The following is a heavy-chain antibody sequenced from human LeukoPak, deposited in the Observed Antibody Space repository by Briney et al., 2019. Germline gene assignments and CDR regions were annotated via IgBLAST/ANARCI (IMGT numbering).Heavy chain of an antibody. CDR3: AKGDYDSSGYYLDY. J-gene: IGHJ4*02. V-gene: IGHV3-30*18. D-gene: IGHD3-22*01. CDR1: GFTFNNYG. Sequence: GGSLRLSCAASGFTFNNYGMHCVRQAPGKGLEWVAFISEDGSNEEYADSVKGRSTISRDNSKNTLYLQMNSLRAKDMAVYYCAKGDYDSSGYYLDYWGQGTLVTVSS. CDR2: ISEDGSNE.